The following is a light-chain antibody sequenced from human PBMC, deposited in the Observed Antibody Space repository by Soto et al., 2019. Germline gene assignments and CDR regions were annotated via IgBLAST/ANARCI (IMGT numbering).Light chain of an antibody. J-gene: IGKJ5*01. CDR1: QSVSSY. CDR2: DAS. Sequence: EIVLTQSPATLSLSPGERATLSCRASQSVSSYLAWYQQEPGQAPRLLIYDASNRATGIPTRFSGSGSGTDFTLIISSREPEDFAVYYCQQRSNWPTFGQGTRLEI. CDR3: QQRSNWPT. V-gene: IGKV3-11*01.